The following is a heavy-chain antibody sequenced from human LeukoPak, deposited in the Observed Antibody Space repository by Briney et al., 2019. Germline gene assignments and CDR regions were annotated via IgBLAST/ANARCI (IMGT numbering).Heavy chain of an antibody. CDR2: ISGTSLTI. CDR1: AFTFSDCH. CDR3: ARMIADRPHYYYYMDV. V-gene: IGHV3-11*04. J-gene: IGHJ6*03. Sequence: GGSLRLSCAASAFTFSDCHMSWIRQAPGRGLEWVSYISGTSLTIFYADSVKGRFTVSRDNAKNSLYLQMNSLRAEDTAVYYCARMIADRPHYYYYMDVWGTGTTVTVSS. D-gene: IGHD6-6*01.